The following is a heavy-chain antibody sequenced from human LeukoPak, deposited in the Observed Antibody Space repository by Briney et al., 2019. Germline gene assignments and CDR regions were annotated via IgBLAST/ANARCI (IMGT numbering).Heavy chain of an antibody. CDR2: IYHSGST. J-gene: IGHJ4*02. V-gene: IGHV4-38-2*02. Sequence: PSETLSLTCTVSGYSISSGYYWGWIRQPPGKGLEWIGSIYHSGSTNYNPSPKSRVTISVDKSKNQFSLKLSSVTAADTAVYYCARRGDYFDYWGQGTLVTVSS. CDR1: GYSISSGYY. CDR3: ARRGDYFDY.